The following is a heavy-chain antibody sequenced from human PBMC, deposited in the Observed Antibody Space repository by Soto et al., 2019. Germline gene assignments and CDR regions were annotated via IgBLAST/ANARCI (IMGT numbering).Heavy chain of an antibody. V-gene: IGHV1-18*01. CDR3: VRDLDGSGSYYTDY. Sequence: ASVKVSCKASGYNFINYGITWVRQAPGQGLEWMGWIRVHNGNTNYAQKLQGRVTITTDTSTSTAYMELRSLRSDDTAVYYCVRDLDGSGSYYTDYWGPGTLVTVSS. J-gene: IGHJ4*02. CDR2: IRVHNGNT. D-gene: IGHD3-10*01. CDR1: GYNFINYG.